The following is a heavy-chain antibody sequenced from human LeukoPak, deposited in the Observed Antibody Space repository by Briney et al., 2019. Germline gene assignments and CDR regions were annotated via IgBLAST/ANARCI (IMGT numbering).Heavy chain of an antibody. Sequence: SETLSLTCTVSGGSISSGSYYWSWIRQPAGKGLEWIGRIYTSGSTNYNPSLKSRVTISVDTSKNQFSLKLSSVTAADTAVYYCASTYDSSGYADLDYWGQGTLVTVSS. CDR3: ASTYDSSGYADLDY. J-gene: IGHJ4*02. CDR1: GGSISSGSYY. CDR2: IYTSGST. D-gene: IGHD3-22*01. V-gene: IGHV4-61*02.